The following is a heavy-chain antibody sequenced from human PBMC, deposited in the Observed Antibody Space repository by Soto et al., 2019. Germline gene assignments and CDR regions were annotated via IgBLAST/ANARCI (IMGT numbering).Heavy chain of an antibody. D-gene: IGHD3-10*01. J-gene: IGHJ6*02. Sequence: GESLRLSCAASGFSFSYYEMNWVRQAPGKGLEWIAHISFSGSTIYYADSVKGRFSISRDNSKNFLYLQMSGLRADDSAVYYCTRGAGFFYGVDVWGLGTTVTVSS. CDR1: GFSFSYYE. CDR3: TRGAGFFYGVDV. V-gene: IGHV3-48*03. CDR2: ISFSGSTI.